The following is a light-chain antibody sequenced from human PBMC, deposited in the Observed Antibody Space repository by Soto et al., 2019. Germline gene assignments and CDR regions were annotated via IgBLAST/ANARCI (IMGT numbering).Light chain of an antibody. V-gene: IGLV2-14*03. Sequence: QSVLTQPASVSGFPGQSIAISCTGTSSDVGGYNYVSWYQQHPGKAPKLMIYDVTTRPSGVSNRFSGSKSGNTAALTISGLQAEDEADYYCSSYTSDTTGVFGTGTKVTVL. CDR2: DVT. J-gene: IGLJ1*01. CDR3: SSYTSDTTGV. CDR1: SSDVGGYNY.